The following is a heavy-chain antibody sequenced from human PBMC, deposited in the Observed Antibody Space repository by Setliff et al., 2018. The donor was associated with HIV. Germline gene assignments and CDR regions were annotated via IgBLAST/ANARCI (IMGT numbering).Heavy chain of an antibody. J-gene: IGHJ2*01. CDR3: ARSALWFGEADWYFDL. V-gene: IGHV4-28*01. Sequence: PSETLSLTCVVSGYSISSSYWRGWIRQPPGKGLEWIGWIGYIYKGGRTYYNPSLKSRVTMSEDTSKNQFSLKLRSVTAVDTAVYYCARSALWFGEADWYFDLWGRGTLVTVSS. D-gene: IGHD3-10*01. CDR1: GYSISSSYW. CDR2: IYKGGRT.